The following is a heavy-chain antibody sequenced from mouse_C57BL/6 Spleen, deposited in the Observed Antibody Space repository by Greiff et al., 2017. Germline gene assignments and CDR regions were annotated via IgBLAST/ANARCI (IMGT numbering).Heavy chain of an antibody. CDR3: ARDYGSSDGFDY. CDR1: GYAFTNYL. CDR2: INPGSGGT. J-gene: IGHJ2*01. D-gene: IGHD1-1*01. V-gene: IGHV1-54*01. Sequence: VQLQESGAELVRPGTSVKVSCKASGYAFTNYLIEWVKQRPGQGLEWIGVINPGSGGTNYNEKFKGKATLTADKSSSTAYMQLSSLTSEDSAVYFCARDYGSSDGFDYWGQGTTLTVSS.